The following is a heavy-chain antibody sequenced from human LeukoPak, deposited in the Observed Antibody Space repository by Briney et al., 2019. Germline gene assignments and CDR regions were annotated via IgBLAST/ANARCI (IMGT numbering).Heavy chain of an antibody. CDR1: GFTFSSYG. J-gene: IGHJ4*02. CDR2: ISYDGSNK. D-gene: IGHD5-12*01. V-gene: IGHV3-30*03. CDR3: ATPRGGYSGYASLRLDY. Sequence: GGSLRLSCAASGFTFSSYGMHWGRQAPGKGLEWVAVISYDGSNKYNADSVKGRFSISRDNSKNTLYLQMNSLRAEDTAVYYCATPRGGYSGYASLRLDYWGQGTLVTVSS.